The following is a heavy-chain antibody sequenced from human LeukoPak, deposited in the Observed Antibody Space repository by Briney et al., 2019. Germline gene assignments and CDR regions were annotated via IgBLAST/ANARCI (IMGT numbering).Heavy chain of an antibody. CDR1: GFTFITSD. CDR2: ISSNSRNT. Sequence: TGGSLRPSCAASGFTFITSDMNWVRQAPGKGLEWVASISSNSRNTHYADSLKGRFTISRDNAKNSLYLQMNSLRAEDTAVYYCARILSSSHAFDIWGQGTMVTVSS. CDR3: ARILSSSHAFDI. V-gene: IGHV3-21*01. D-gene: IGHD6-13*01. J-gene: IGHJ3*02.